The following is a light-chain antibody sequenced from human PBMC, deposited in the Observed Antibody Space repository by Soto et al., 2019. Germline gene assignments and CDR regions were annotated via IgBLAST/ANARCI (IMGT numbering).Light chain of an antibody. V-gene: IGLV2-14*01. CDR2: DVS. Sequence: QSVLTQPASVSGSPGQSITISCTGTSSDVGGYNYVSWYQQHPGKAPKLMIYDVSNRPSGVSNRFSGSKSGNTASLIISGLQAEDESDYYCSSYTSASTLGVVFGGGTKLTVL. CDR3: SSYTSASTLGVV. J-gene: IGLJ2*01. CDR1: SSDVGGYNY.